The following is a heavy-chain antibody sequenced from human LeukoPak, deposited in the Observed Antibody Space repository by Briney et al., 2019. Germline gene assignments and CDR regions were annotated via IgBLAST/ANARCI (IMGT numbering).Heavy chain of an antibody. CDR1: GFFFSNYW. CDR3: ARSSGWYRAFDI. D-gene: IGHD6-19*01. J-gene: IGHJ3*02. Sequence: GGSLRLSCAASGFFFSNYWMSWVRQAQGKGLEWVSYISSSSSTIYYADSVKGRFTISRDNAKNSLYLQMNSLRAEDTAVYYCARSSGWYRAFDIWGQGTMVTVSS. CDR2: ISSSSSTI. V-gene: IGHV3-48*01.